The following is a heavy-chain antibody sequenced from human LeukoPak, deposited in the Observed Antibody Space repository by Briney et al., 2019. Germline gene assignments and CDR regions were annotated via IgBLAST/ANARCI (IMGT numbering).Heavy chain of an antibody. Sequence: ASVKVSCKASGYTFTSYDINWVRQATGQGLKWMGWMNPNSGNTGYAQKFQGRVTMTRNTSISTAYMELSSLRSEDPAVYYCVRGPSYLVTFGGVINWFDPSGPGTLVTFSS. CDR1: GYTFTSYD. CDR3: VRGPSYLVTFGGVINWFDP. J-gene: IGHJ5*02. D-gene: IGHD3-16*01. CDR2: MNPNSGNT. V-gene: IGHV1-8*01.